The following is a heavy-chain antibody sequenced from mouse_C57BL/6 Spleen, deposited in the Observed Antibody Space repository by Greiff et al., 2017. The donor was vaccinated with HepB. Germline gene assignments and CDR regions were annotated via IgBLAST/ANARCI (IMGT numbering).Heavy chain of an antibody. CDR3: ARSISHYYGSSFHWYFDV. V-gene: IGHV1-64*01. Sequence: QVQLQQPGAELVKPGASVKLSCKASGYTFTSYWMHWVKQRPGQGLEWIGMIHPNSGSTNYNEKFKSKATLTVDKSSSTAYMQLSSLTSEDSAVYYCARSISHYYGSSFHWYFDVWGTGTTVTVSS. CDR2: IHPNSGST. J-gene: IGHJ1*03. CDR1: GYTFTSYW. D-gene: IGHD1-1*01.